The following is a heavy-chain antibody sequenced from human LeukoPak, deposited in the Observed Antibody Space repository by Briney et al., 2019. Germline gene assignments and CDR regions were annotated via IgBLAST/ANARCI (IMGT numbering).Heavy chain of an antibody. D-gene: IGHD2-15*01. V-gene: IGHV4-34*01. Sequence: SETLSLTCAVYGGSFSGYYWSWIRQPPGKGLEWIGEINHSGSTNYNPSLKSRVTISVDTSKNQFSLKLSSVTAADTAVYYCARGRYCSGGSCYQGVWGQGTLVTVSS. CDR1: GGSFSGYY. CDR2: INHSGST. CDR3: ARGRYCSGGSCYQGV. J-gene: IGHJ4*02.